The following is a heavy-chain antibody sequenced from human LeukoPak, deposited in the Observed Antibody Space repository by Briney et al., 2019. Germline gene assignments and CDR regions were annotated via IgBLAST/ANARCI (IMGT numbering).Heavy chain of an antibody. CDR3: ATFQAYANSGHLRPYFNY. Sequence: GSVKVSCAISGYSLTELAIHWVRQAPGKGLEWMGGSYPEDVKTSAAEKLEGRVTFTEDTSTDTPFMELSRLRSDDTAVYYCATFQAYANSGHLRPYFNYWGQGTLVTVPS. V-gene: IGHV1-24*01. CDR2: SYPEDVKT. CDR1: GYSLTELA. D-gene: IGHD3-22*01. J-gene: IGHJ4*02.